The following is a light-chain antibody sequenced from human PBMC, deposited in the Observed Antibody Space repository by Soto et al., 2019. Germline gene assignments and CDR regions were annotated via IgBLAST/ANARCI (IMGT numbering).Light chain of an antibody. CDR2: WAS. CDR3: QQYYSAPPT. Sequence: DIVMTQSPDSLAVSLGERATINCKSSQSVLYNSKNKNSLAWYQQKPGQPPKLLIYWASTRNPGVPDRFSGSGSGTAFTLTISSPQAEDAAVYYCQQYYSAPPTFGQGTKVEIK. V-gene: IGKV4-1*01. J-gene: IGKJ1*01. CDR1: QSVLYNSKNKNS.